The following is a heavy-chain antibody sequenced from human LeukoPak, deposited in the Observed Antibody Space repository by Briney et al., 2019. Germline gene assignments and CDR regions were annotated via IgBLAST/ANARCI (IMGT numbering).Heavy chain of an antibody. D-gene: IGHD3-22*01. CDR2: INPIFGTA. CDR3: ARGGSDYYDSSGLYFDY. Sequence: SVKVSCKASGGTFSSYAISWVRQAPGQGLEWMGGINPIFGTANYAQKFQGRVTITADESTSTAYMELSSLRSEDTAVYYCARGGSDYYDSSGLYFDYWGQGTLVTVSS. J-gene: IGHJ4*02. V-gene: IGHV1-69*01. CDR1: GGTFSSYA.